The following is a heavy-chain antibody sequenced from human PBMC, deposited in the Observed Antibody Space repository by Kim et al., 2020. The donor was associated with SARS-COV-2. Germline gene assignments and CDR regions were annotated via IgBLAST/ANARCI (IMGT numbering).Heavy chain of an antibody. J-gene: IGHJ4*02. CDR1: GFTFGTYA. CDR3: ARTRSCSSTSCYVDY. Sequence: GGSLRLSCVTSGFTFGTYAMSWVRQAPEKGLEWVSGISSSGGSTYYADSVKGRFTISRDSSKNTLYLQMVSLRVDGTALYYCARTRSCSSTSCYVDYWGQGTLVTVSS. V-gene: IGHV3-23*01. CDR2: ISSSGGST. D-gene: IGHD2-2*01.